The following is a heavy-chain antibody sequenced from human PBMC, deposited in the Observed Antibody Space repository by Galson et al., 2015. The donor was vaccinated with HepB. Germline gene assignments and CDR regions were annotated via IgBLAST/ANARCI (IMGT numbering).Heavy chain of an antibody. J-gene: IGHJ4*02. CDR2: IIPIFGTA. Sequence: SVKVSCKASGGTFSSYAISWVRQAPGQGLEWMGGIIPIFGTANYAQKFQGRVTITADESTSTAYMELSSLRSEDTAVYYCASGDRGYYDSSGYGVYYFDYWGQGTLVTVSS. CDR1: GGTFSSYA. V-gene: IGHV1-69*13. D-gene: IGHD3-22*01. CDR3: ASGDRGYYDSSGYGVYYFDY.